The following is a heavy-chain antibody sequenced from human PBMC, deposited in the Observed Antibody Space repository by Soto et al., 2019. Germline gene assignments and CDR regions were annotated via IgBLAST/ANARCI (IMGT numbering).Heavy chain of an antibody. CDR1: GGTFSSYT. D-gene: IGHD2-21*02. J-gene: IGHJ6*02. CDR3: ARGSGDGSSVDV. CDR2: IIPILGIA. Sequence: VASVKVSCKASGGTFSSYTISWVRQAPGQGLEWMGRIIPILGIANYAQKFQGRVTITADKSTSTAYMELSSLRSEDTAVYYCARGSGDGSSVDVWGQGTTVTVSS. V-gene: IGHV1-69*02.